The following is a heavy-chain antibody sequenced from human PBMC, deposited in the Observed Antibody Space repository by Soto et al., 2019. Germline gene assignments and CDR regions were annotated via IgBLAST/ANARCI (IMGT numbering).Heavy chain of an antibody. CDR1: VFTVSSYA. D-gene: IGHD5-12*01. J-gene: IGHJ6*02. CDR3: VKGKRLWLRWPGGMDV. Sequence: PGGSLRLACSASVFTVSSYAMHWVRQAPGKGLEYVSAISSNGVSTYYADSVKGRFTISRDNSKNTLYLQMSSLRAEDTAVYYCVKGKRLWLRWPGGMDVWGQGTTVTVSS. V-gene: IGHV3-64D*06. CDR2: ISSNGVST.